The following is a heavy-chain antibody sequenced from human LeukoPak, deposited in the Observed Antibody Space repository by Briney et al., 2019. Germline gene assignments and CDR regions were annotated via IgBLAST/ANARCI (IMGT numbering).Heavy chain of an antibody. CDR1: GFTFSDYG. V-gene: IGHV3-49*04. CDR2: IRSQPYGGAA. D-gene: IGHD3-22*01. Sequence: GGSLRLSCATSGFTFSDYGMDWVRQAPGKGLEWVGFIRSQPYGGAAEYAPSVEGRFYISRDDSKAVVYLQMNSLKAEDTTVYYCTRYTYYESSGYFYGGSAYWGQGALVSVSS. J-gene: IGHJ4*02. CDR3: TRYTYYESSGYFYGGSAY.